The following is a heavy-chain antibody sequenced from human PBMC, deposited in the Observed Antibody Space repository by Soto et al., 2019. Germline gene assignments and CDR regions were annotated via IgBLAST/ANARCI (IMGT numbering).Heavy chain of an antibody. CDR1: GFTFSDYY. Sequence: SLRLSCAASGFTFSDYYMSWIRQAPGKGLEWVSYISSSGSTIYYADSVKGRFTISRDNAKNSLYLQMNSLRAEDTAVYYCARDDGHCSGGSCSPEAYYYYYGMDVWGQGTTVTVS. CDR2: ISSSGSTI. V-gene: IGHV3-11*01. D-gene: IGHD2-15*01. J-gene: IGHJ6*02. CDR3: ARDDGHCSGGSCSPEAYYYYYGMDV.